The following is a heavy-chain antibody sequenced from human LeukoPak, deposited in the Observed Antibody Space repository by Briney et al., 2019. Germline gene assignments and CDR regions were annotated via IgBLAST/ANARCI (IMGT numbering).Heavy chain of an antibody. CDR2: MNPNRGNR. D-gene: IGHD6-19*01. J-gene: IGHJ4*02. V-gene: IGHV1-8*01. CDR3: VKGSYRQGLVRENYFDY. CDR1: AYTFTSYE. Sequence: ASVKVSCKASAYTFTSYEINLLRQATAQGLEWMAWMNPNRGNRDFAQNFQGRVNMTMNTSISPAYMELSSLRSDDTAVYYCVKGSYRQGLVRENYFDYWGQGTLVTVSS.